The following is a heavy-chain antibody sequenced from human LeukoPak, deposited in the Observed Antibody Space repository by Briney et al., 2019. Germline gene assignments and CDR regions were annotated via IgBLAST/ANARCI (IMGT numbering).Heavy chain of an antibody. CDR2: IYTSGST. D-gene: IGHD3-10*01. J-gene: IGHJ5*02. CDR1: GGSISSGSYY. V-gene: IGHV4-61*02. Sequence: SQTLSLTCTVSGGSISSGSYYWSWIRQPAGKGLEWIGRIYTSGSTNYNPSLKSRVTILVDTSKNQFSLKLSSVTAADTAVYYCAREGLNMVRGVIPKEAWGWFDPWGQGTLVTVSS. CDR3: AREGLNMVRGVIPKEAWGWFDP.